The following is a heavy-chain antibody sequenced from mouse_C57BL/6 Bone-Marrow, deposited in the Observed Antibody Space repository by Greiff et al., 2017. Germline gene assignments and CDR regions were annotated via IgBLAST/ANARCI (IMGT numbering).Heavy chain of an antibody. J-gene: IGHJ1*03. CDR3: ATFDV. Sequence: VQGVESGGGLVKPGGSLKLSCAASGFTFSDSGMHWVRQAPEKGLEWVAYISSGSSTIYYADTVKGRLPISRDNAKNTLFLQMTSLRSEDTAMYYCATFDVWGTGTTVTVSS. CDR2: ISSGSSTI. V-gene: IGHV5-17*01. CDR1: GFTFSDSG.